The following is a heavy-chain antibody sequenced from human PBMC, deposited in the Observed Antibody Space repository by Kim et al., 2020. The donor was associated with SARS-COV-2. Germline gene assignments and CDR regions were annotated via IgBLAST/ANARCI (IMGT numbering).Heavy chain of an antibody. CDR3: AKGGGIVATINYGMDV. V-gene: IGHV3-9*01. J-gene: IGHJ6*02. D-gene: IGHD5-12*01. CDR1: GFTFGDYA. CDR2: ISWNSGSI. Sequence: GGSLRLSCAASGFTFGDYAMHWVRQAPGKGLEWVSGISWNSGSIGYADSVKGRFTISRDNAKNSLYLQMNSLRAEDTALYYCAKGGGIVATINYGMDVWGQGTTVTVSS.